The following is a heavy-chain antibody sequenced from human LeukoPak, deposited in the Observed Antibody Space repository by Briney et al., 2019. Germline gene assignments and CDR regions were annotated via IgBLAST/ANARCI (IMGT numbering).Heavy chain of an antibody. V-gene: IGHV4-31*03. CDR2: IYYSGST. Sequence: SETLSLTCTVSGGSISSGGYYWSWIRQHPGTGLEWIGYIYYSGSTYYNPSLKSRVTISVDRSKNQFSLKLSSVTAADTAVYYCARGEGYTDGLFDYWGQGTLVTVSS. J-gene: IGHJ4*02. CDR1: GGSISSGGYY. D-gene: IGHD5-24*01. CDR3: ARGEGYTDGLFDY.